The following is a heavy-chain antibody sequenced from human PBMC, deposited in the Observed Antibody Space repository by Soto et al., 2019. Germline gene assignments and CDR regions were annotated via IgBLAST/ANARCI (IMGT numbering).Heavy chain of an antibody. Sequence: QVQLQQWGAGLLKPSETLSLTCAVYGESFSDYIWSWIRQPPGKGLEWIGAINHSGSTNYNPSLKSRVTISVDTSKNQFSLKVSSVTAADTAVYYCARAAGSFDYWGQGTLVTVSS. J-gene: IGHJ4*02. CDR2: INHSGST. D-gene: IGHD3-10*01. CDR1: GESFSDYI. V-gene: IGHV4-34*01. CDR3: ARAAGSFDY.